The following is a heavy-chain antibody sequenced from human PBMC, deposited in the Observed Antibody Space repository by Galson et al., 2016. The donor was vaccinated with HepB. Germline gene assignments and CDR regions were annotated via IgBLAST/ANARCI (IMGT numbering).Heavy chain of an antibody. CDR3: AHGAGHTTGYWGGFDS. Sequence: PALVKPTQTLTLTCTFSGFSLTTDRVAVGWIRQPPGKALEWVALIYGDDDDRYRPSLRSRLTIFKDPSKNQVVLKMTHMDPVDTATYYCAHGAGHTTGYWGGFDSWGQGTLVTVSS. CDR1: GFSLTTDRVA. V-gene: IGHV2-5*02. J-gene: IGHJ4*02. CDR2: IYGDDDD. D-gene: IGHD3-9*01.